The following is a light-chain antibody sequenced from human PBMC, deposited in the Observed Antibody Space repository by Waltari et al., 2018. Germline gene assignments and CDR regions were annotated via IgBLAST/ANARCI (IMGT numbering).Light chain of an antibody. V-gene: IGKV4-1*01. J-gene: IGKJ2*01. CDR2: WAS. CDR1: QTFLYANNNNY. Sequence: VLTWSPDPLAVVLGETATLNWQSNQTFLYANNNNYLAWYQQKPGQPPKLLIYWASNRQSGVPDRFIGSGSGTDFTLTSSSLQPEDVAIYYCQQYFGTPVTFGQGTKLEIK. CDR3: QQYFGTPVT.